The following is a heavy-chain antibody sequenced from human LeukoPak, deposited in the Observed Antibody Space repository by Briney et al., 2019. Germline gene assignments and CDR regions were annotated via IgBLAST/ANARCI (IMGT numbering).Heavy chain of an antibody. D-gene: IGHD6-19*01. Sequence: GGSLRLSCAASGFTFSSYSMNWVRQAPGKGLEWVSSISSSSSYIYYADSVKGRFTISRDNAKNPLYLQMNSLRAEDAAVYYCARGFIAVAGTGDYWGQGTLVTVSS. J-gene: IGHJ4*02. CDR3: ARGFIAVAGTGDY. V-gene: IGHV3-21*01. CDR1: GFTFSSYS. CDR2: ISSSSSYI.